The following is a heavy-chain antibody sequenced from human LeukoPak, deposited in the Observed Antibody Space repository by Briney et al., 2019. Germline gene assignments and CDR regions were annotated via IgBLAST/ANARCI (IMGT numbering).Heavy chain of an antibody. V-gene: IGHV1-2*02. CDR3: ARDTIAVAGDLDY. Sequence: ASVKVSCKASGYTFTGYYMHWVRQAPGQGLERVGWINPNSGGTNYAQKFQGRVTMTRDTSTSTAYMELSRLRSDDTAVYYCARDTIAVAGDLDYWGQGTLVTVSS. CDR1: GYTFTGYY. CDR2: INPNSGGT. D-gene: IGHD6-19*01. J-gene: IGHJ4*02.